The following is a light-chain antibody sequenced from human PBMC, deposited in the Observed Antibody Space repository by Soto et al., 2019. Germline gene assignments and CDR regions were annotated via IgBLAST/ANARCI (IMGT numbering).Light chain of an antibody. CDR3: YAYTSNSALGV. V-gene: IGLV2-14*03. CDR1: SSDVGDYNY. Sequence: QSALTKPASVSGSPGQSITISCTGTSSDVGDYNYVSWYQHHPGKAPKLMIYDVTNRPSGVSNRFSGSKSDNTASLTISGLQAEDEADYYCYAYTSNSALGVFGGGTKLTVL. J-gene: IGLJ2*01. CDR2: DVT.